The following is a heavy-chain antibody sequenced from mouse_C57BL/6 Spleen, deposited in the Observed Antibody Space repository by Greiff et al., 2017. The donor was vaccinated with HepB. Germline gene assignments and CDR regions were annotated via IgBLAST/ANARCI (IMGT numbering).Heavy chain of an antibody. CDR2: IYPGNSDT. D-gene: IGHD2-4*01. CDR1: GYTFTSYW. CDR3: TRYDYDYDVGYFDY. Sequence: EVQLQQSGPVLARPGASVKMSCKTSGYTFTSYWMHWVKQRPGQGLEWIGAIYPGNSDTSYNQKFKGKAKLTAVTSASTAYMELSSLTNEDSAVYYCTRYDYDYDVGYFDYWGQGTTLTVSS. J-gene: IGHJ2*01. V-gene: IGHV1-5*01.